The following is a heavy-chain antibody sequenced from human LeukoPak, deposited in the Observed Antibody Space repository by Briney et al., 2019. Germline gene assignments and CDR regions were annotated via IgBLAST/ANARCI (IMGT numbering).Heavy chain of an antibody. CDR2: IYTSGST. V-gene: IGHV4-61*02. Sequence: SETLSLTCTVSGGSISSGSYYWSWIRQPAGKGLEWIGRIYTSGSTNYNPSLKSRVTISVDTSKNQFSLKLSSVTAADTAVYYCARGWYTGPGKHWFDPWGQGTLVTVSS. D-gene: IGHD1-26*01. J-gene: IGHJ5*02. CDR3: ARGWYTGPGKHWFDP. CDR1: GGSISSGSYY.